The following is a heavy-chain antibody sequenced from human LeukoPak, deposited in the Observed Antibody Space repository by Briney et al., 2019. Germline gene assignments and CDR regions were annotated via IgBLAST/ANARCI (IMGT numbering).Heavy chain of an antibody. V-gene: IGHV4-4*02. CDR3: GRYSSSWYGEPFDY. D-gene: IGHD6-13*01. Sequence: SETLSLTCAVSGDSISSSNWWSWVRRPPGKGLAWIGETHHSGNTNYNPSLKSRVTISVDTSKNQFSLKLSSVTAADTAVYYCGRYSSSWYGEPFDYWGQGTLVTVSS. CDR1: GDSISSSNW. CDR2: THHSGNT. J-gene: IGHJ4*02.